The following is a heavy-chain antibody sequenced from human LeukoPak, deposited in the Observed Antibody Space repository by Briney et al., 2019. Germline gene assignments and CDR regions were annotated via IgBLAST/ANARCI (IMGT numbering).Heavy chain of an antibody. CDR2: ISSSSSYT. D-gene: IGHD6-19*01. CDR3: ARDVFAGIAVAGVFDY. J-gene: IGHJ4*02. CDR1: GFTFSSYS. V-gene: IGHV3-21*01. Sequence: PGGSLRLSCAASGFTFSSYSMNWVRQAPGKGLEWVSSISSSSSYTYYADSVKGRFTISRDNAKNSLYLQMNSLRAEDTAVYYCARDVFAGIAVAGVFDYWGQGTLVTVSS.